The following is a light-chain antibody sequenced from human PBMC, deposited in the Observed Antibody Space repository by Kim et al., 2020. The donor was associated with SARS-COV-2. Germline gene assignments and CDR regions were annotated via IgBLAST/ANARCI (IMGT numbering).Light chain of an antibody. V-gene: IGKV1-5*03. CDR3: QQYNSYSYT. J-gene: IGKJ2*01. CDR2: KAS. Sequence: SASVGDRVTIPCPASQSISSWLAWYQQKPGKAPKLLLYKASSLESGVPSRFSGSGSGTEFTLTISSLQPDDFATYSCQQYNSYSYTFGQGTKLEI. CDR1: QSISSW.